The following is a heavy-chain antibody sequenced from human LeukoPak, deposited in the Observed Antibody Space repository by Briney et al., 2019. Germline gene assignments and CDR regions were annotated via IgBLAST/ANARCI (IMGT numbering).Heavy chain of an antibody. CDR3: ARDLRRWLQFGDAFDT. Sequence: ASVKVSCKASGYIFTSYGISWVRQAPGQGLEWIGWISAYNGNTNYAQKLQGRVTMTTDTSTSTAYMELRSLRSDDTAVYYCARDLRRWLQFGDAFDTWGQGTMVTVSS. D-gene: IGHD5-24*01. CDR2: ISAYNGNT. CDR1: GYIFTSYG. V-gene: IGHV1-18*01. J-gene: IGHJ3*02.